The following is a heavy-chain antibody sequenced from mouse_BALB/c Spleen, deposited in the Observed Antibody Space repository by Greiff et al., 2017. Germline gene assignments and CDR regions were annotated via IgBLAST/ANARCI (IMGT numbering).Heavy chain of an antibody. CDR2: IRSKSNNYAT. CDR1: GFTFNTYA. J-gene: IGHJ3*01. CDR3: VGYGNSFAY. D-gene: IGHD2-1*01. V-gene: IGHV10-1*02. Sequence: EVQLVESGGGLVQPKGSLKLSCAASGFTFNTYAMNWVRQAPGKGLEWVARIRSKSNNYATYYADSVKDRFTISRDDSQSMLYLQMNNLKTEDTAMYYCVGYGNSFAYWGQGTLVTVSA.